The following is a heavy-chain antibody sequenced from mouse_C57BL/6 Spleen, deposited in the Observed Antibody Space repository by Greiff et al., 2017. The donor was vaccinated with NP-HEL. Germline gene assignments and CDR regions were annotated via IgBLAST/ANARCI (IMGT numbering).Heavy chain of an antibody. J-gene: IGHJ1*03. Sequence: VQLQQSGPVLVKPGASVKMSCKASGYTFTDYYMNWVKQSHGKSLEWIGVINPYNGGTSYNQKFKGKATLTVDKSSSTAYMELNSLTSEDSAVYYCARVGGYYWYFDVWGTGTTVTVSS. V-gene: IGHV1-19*01. CDR2: INPYNGGT. CDR1: GYTFTDYY. D-gene: IGHD1-1*02. CDR3: ARVGGYYWYFDV.